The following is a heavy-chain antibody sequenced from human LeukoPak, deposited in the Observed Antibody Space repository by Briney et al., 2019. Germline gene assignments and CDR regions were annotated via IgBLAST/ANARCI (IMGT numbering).Heavy chain of an antibody. J-gene: IGHJ4*02. V-gene: IGHV3-64*02. Sequence: PGGSLRLSCAAFGFSFRSYAMHWVSQAPGKGLEFVSAISSDGSTPYYADSVKGRFTISRDNSKNTLYLQMGSLRAEDMAVYYCARVFGGHTNGLDYWGQGTLVTVSS. CDR3: ARVFGGHTNGLDY. CDR1: GFSFRSYA. CDR2: ISSDGSTP. D-gene: IGHD2-8*01.